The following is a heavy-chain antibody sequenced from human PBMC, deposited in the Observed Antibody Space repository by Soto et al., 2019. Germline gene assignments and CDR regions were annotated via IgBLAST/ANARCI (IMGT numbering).Heavy chain of an antibody. CDR1: GGSISSYY. D-gene: IGHD3-10*01. CDR2: IYYSGST. J-gene: IGHJ4*02. V-gene: IGHV4-59*08. CDR3: AGLYGSGNQGDCDY. Sequence: SETLSLTCTVSGGSISSYYWSWIRQPPGKGLEWIGYIYYSGSTNYNPSLKSRVTISVDTSKDQFSLKLSSVTAADTAVYYCAGLYGSGNQGDCDYWGQGTLVTVS.